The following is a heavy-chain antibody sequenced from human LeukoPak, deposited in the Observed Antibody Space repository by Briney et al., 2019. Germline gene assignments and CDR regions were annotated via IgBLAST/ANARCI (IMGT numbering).Heavy chain of an antibody. D-gene: IGHD3-3*01. V-gene: IGHV4-34*01. CDR3: ARLGAGPTYYDFWSGYSSFYFDY. J-gene: IGHJ4*02. Sequence: SETLSLTCAVYGGSFSGYYWSWIRQPPGKGLEWIGEINHSGSTNYNPSLKSRITISIDTSKNHFSLKLSSVTAADTAVYYCARLGAGPTYYDFWSGYSSFYFDYWGQGTLVTVSS. CDR2: INHSGST. CDR1: GGSFSGYY.